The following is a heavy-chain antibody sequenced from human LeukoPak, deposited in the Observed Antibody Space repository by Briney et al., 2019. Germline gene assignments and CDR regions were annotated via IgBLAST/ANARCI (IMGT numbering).Heavy chain of an antibody. CDR1: GYRFTSYV. Sequence: GASVKVSCKASGYRFTSYVITWVRQAPGQGLEWMGWISGYNGNTNYAQKFQGRVTMSTDTSTTTAYMDLRSLRSDDTAVYYCARDPCITTGCHRPMSDAFGVWGQGTMVTVSS. CDR3: ARDPCITTGCHRPMSDAFGV. CDR2: ISGYNGNT. V-gene: IGHV1-18*01. D-gene: IGHD2-2*01. J-gene: IGHJ3*01.